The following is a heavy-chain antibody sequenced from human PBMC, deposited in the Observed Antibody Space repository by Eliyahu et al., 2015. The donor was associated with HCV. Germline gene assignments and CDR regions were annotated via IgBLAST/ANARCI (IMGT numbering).Heavy chain of an antibody. J-gene: IGHJ5*02. CDR2: IRGRGGST. Sequence: EVQLLESGGGLVQPGGSLRLSCXASGFTFSXYAMSWVRQXPGKGLEWXSAIRGRGGSTYYAXXVKGRFTISXDNSKNTLYLQMNSLRAEDTAVYYCAKETYGDVYNWFDPWGQGTLVTVSS. CDR1: GFTFSXYA. D-gene: IGHD4-17*01. V-gene: IGHV3-23*01. CDR3: AKETYGDVYNWFDP.